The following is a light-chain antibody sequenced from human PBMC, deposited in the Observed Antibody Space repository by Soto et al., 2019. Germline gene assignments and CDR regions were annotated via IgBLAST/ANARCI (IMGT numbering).Light chain of an antibody. Sequence: ENVLTQSPGTLSMSPGERVTLSCRASQAIRSHLAWYQQKPGQAPRLLIFDASNRATGIPDRFSGSGSGTDFTLSISRLEPEDFAVYYCQQYGTSPRTFGQGTRVEIK. CDR2: DAS. J-gene: IGKJ1*01. CDR1: QAIRSH. CDR3: QQYGTSPRT. V-gene: IGKV3-20*01.